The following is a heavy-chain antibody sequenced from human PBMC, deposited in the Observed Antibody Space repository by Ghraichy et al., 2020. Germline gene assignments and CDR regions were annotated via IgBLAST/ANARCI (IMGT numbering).Heavy chain of an antibody. V-gene: IGHV4-34*01. CDR2: INHSGST. CDR3: ARAYRQIYYGSGSYYGRGFDP. CDR1: GGSFSGYY. J-gene: IGHJ5*02. Sequence: SQTLSLTCAVYGGSFSGYYWSWIRQPPGKGLEWIGEINHSGSTNYNPSLKSRVTISVDTSKNQFSLKLSSVTAADTAVYYCARAYRQIYYGSGSYYGRGFDPWGQGTLVTVSS. D-gene: IGHD3-10*01.